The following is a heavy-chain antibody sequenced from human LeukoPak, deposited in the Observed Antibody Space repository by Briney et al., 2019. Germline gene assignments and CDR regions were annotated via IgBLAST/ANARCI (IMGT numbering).Heavy chain of an antibody. V-gene: IGHV3-7*01. CDR2: IKQDGSEK. Sequence: GGSLRLSCAASGFTFSSYWMSWVRQAPGKGLEWVANIKQDGSEKYYVDSVKGRFTISRDNAKNSLYLQMNSLRAEDTAVYYCARGSMGIAAAPLDYWGQGTLVTVSS. CDR1: GFTFSSYW. J-gene: IGHJ4*02. D-gene: IGHD6-13*01. CDR3: ARGSMGIAAAPLDY.